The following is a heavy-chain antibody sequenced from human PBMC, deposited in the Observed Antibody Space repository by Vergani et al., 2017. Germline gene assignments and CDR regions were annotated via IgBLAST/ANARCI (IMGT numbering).Heavy chain of an antibody. CDR2: ISAYSGYT. CDR1: GFTFSSYG. D-gene: IGHD2-2*01. CDR3: ARVGCSTSSCYGGSGMDV. V-gene: IGHV1-18*01. Sequence: VQLLESGGGLVQPGGSLRLSCAASGFTFSSYGISWVRQAPGQGFEWMGWISAYSGYTKYAQNLQGRVTMTTDTSTSTAYMELRSLRSDDTAVYYGARVGCSTSSCYGGSGMDVWGQGTTVTVSS. J-gene: IGHJ6*02.